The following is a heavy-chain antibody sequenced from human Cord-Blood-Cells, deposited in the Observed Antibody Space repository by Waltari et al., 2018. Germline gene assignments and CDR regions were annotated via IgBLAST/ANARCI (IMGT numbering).Heavy chain of an antibody. Sequence: QLQLQESGPGLVKPSETLSLTCTVSGGSISSSSYYWGWIRQPPGKGLEWIGSIYYSGSTHNNPTLKRQVTIPVDTSKNQFSLKLSSVTAADTAVYYCARHQWERATIISSWYFDLWGRGTLVTVSS. D-gene: IGHD5-12*01. CDR1: GGSISSSSYY. CDR2: IYYSGST. V-gene: IGHV4-39*01. CDR3: ARHQWERATIISSWYFDL. J-gene: IGHJ2*01.